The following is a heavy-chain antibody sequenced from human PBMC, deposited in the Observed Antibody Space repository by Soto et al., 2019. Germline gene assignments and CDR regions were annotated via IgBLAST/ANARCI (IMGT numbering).Heavy chain of an antibody. V-gene: IGHV3-7*03. D-gene: IGHD1-26*01. J-gene: IGHJ4*02. CDR2: IKKDGSEK. Sequence: EVQLVESGGGLVQPGGSLRLSCAASGFTFSSYWMSWVRQAPGKGLEWEANIKKDGSEKYYVDSVKGRFTISRDNAKNSLYLQMNSLRAEDTAVYYCARALASIVGAAHFDHWGQGILVTVSS. CDR1: GFTFSSYW. CDR3: ARALASIVGAAHFDH.